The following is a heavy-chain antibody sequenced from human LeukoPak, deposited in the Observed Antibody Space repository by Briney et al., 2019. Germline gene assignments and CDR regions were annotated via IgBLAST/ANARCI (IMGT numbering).Heavy chain of an antibody. D-gene: IGHD1-1*01. J-gene: IGHJ6*03. CDR2: IYYSGST. V-gene: IGHV4-39*01. CDR1: GGSISSSSYY. CDR3: ARIWKANYYYYYYMDV. Sequence: PSETLSLTCTVSGGSISSSSYYWGWIRQPPGKGLEWIGSIYYSGSTYYNPSLKSRVTISVDTSKNQFSLKLSSVTAADTAAYYCARIWKANYYYYYYMDVWGKGTTVTVSS.